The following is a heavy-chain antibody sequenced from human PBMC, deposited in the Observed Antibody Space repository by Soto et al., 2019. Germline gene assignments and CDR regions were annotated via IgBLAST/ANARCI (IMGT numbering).Heavy chain of an antibody. V-gene: IGHV3-30*18. CDR3: VKSLDGYTVDY. J-gene: IGHJ4*02. CDR1: GFSFSDCG. Sequence: QVQLVESGGGVVQPGGSLRLSCAASGFSFSDCGMHWVRQAPGKGLEWVAVISYDGSHVYYANSVKGRFTISRDNSKNTVYLEMSGLRDDETAVYYCVKSLDGYTVDYWGQGTLVTVSS. CDR2: ISYDGSHV. D-gene: IGHD5-12*01.